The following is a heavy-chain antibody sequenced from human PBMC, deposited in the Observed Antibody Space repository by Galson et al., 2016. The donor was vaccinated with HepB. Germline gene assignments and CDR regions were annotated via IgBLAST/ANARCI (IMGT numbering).Heavy chain of an antibody. D-gene: IGHD5-12*01. CDR2: IIPILGVP. CDR3: ARQEMPTPLRPHYYYGMDV. V-gene: IGHV1-69*10. CDR1: GVPFSTYA. J-gene: IGHJ6*02. Sequence: SVKVSCKASGVPFSTYAINWVRQAPGQGLELMGRIIPILGVPNYAQEFQGRVTITTDKSTSTAYMELSSRRSEDTAVYDCARQEMPTPLRPHYYYGMDVWGQGTTVTVSS.